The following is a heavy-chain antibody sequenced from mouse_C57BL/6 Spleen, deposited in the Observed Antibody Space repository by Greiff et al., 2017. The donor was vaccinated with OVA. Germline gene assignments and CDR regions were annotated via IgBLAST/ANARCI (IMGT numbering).Heavy chain of an antibody. V-gene: IGHV1-26*01. Sequence: VQLQQSGPELVKPGASVKISCKASGYTFTDYYMNWVKQSHGKSLEWIGDINPNNGGTSYNQKFKGKATLTVDKSSSTAYMELRSLTSDDSAVYYCARSGYYGTWGQGTTLTVSS. CDR1: GYTFTDYY. CDR3: ARSGYYGT. J-gene: IGHJ2*01. CDR2: INPNNGGT. D-gene: IGHD1-1*01.